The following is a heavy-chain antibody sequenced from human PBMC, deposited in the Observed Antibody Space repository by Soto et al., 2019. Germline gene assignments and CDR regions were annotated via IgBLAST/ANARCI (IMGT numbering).Heavy chain of an antibody. CDR2: INPNSGGT. J-gene: IGHJ4*02. CDR3: ARDLAKGGGRAGFDS. V-gene: IGHV1-2*02. CDR1: VYTFTGYY. Sequence: QVQLLQSGAEGKKPGASVKVSCKASVYTFTGYYIHWVRQAPGQVLEWMGWINPNSGGTKYPQKFQGRVTVTSATSISTVYMSLTGLKSDDTAVYFCARDLAKGGGRAGFDSWGQGTLVAVSS. D-gene: IGHD2-15*01.